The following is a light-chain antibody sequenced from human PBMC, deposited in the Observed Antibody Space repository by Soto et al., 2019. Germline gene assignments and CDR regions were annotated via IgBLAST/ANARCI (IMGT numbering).Light chain of an antibody. CDR2: DVN. J-gene: IGLJ2*01. Sequence: SVLTQPASVSGSRGQSITISCTGTSSDIGAYNFVSWYQQHPGKAPKRMLYDVNIRPSGVSNRFSGSKSGNTASLTISGLQAEDEADYYCTSWTTSTTMIFXGGTKVTVL. CDR3: TSWTTSTTMI. CDR1: SSDIGAYNF. V-gene: IGLV2-14*03.